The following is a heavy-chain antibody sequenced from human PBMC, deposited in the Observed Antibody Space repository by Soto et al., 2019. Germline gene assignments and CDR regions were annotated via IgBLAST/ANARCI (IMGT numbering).Heavy chain of an antibody. V-gene: IGHV3-33*01. CDR3: ARAPAGDYTLYHYYTMDV. D-gene: IGHD4-17*01. CDR1: GFTFSDHA. J-gene: IGHJ6*02. Sequence: QVQLVASGGGGVQPGTSLRLSCEASGFTFSDHAMHWVRQAPGKGLEWVAVVWFDGGNKFYTDSVKGRFTISRDNSKNTRFLQMNSLRVVDTAVYYCARAPAGDYTLYHYYTMDVWGQGTPGTVSS. CDR2: VWFDGGNK.